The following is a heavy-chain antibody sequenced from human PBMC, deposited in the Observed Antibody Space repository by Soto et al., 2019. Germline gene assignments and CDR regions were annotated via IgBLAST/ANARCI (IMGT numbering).Heavy chain of an antibody. J-gene: IGHJ6*02. CDR1: GFTFSSYA. Sequence: GGSLRLSCAASGFTFSSYAMSWVRQAPGKGLEWVSVLSSGGRTYYPDSVEGRLTISGDNSKNTVYLQMHSLRAEDTAVYYCATNNTPGGMDVWGQGTTVTVSS. V-gene: IGHV3-23*03. D-gene: IGHD1-20*01. CDR3: ATNNTPGGMDV. CDR2: LSSGGRT.